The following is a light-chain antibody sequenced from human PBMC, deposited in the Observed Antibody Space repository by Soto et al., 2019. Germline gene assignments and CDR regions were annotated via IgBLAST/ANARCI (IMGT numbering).Light chain of an antibody. V-gene: IGKV3-20*01. Sequence: EIVLTQSPGTLSLSPGEGATLSCRASQSISSSYLAWYQHNRGQAPRLLIYGASTRAAGTPDRFSGSGSGKDFTLTISRLEPEDFAVYYGRQYGSSRWTFGKGTRV. CDR2: GAS. CDR1: QSISSSY. J-gene: IGKJ1*01. CDR3: RQYGSSRWT.